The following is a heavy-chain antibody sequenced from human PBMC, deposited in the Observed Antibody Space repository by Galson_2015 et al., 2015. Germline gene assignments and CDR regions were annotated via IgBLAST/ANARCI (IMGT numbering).Heavy chain of an antibody. J-gene: IGHJ5*02. CDR2: INPSGGST. CDR1: GYTFTSYY. Sequence: SVKVSCKASGYTFTSYYMHWVRQAPGQGLEWMGIINPSGGSTSYAQKFQGRVTMTRDTSTSTVYMELSSLRSEDTAVYYCARAPQLERRGYNWFDPWGQGTLVTVSS. V-gene: IGHV1-46*01. D-gene: IGHD1-1*01. CDR3: ARAPQLERRGYNWFDP.